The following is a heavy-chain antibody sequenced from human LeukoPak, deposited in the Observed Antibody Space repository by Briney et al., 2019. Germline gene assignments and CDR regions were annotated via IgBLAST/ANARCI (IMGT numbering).Heavy chain of an antibody. CDR3: ARGRSSLIDY. V-gene: IGHV3-21*01. Sequence: GGSLRLSCAASGFTFSTHEMNWVRQAPGKGLEWVSSISTSISYTNYADSVKGRFTISRDNAKNSLYLQMNSLRAEDTAVYYCARGRSSLIDYWGQGTLVTVSS. CDR2: ISTSISYT. D-gene: IGHD1-26*01. J-gene: IGHJ4*02. CDR1: GFTFSTHE.